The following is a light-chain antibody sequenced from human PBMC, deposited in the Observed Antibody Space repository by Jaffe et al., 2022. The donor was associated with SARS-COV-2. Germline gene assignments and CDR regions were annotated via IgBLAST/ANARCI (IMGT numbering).Light chain of an antibody. Sequence: QSALTQPPSASGSPGQSVTISCTGTSSDVGGYNYVSWYQQHPGKAPKVLIYEVSKRPSGVPDRFSGSKSGNTASLTVSGVQAEDEADYYCSSFTGSNNVVFGGGTTLTVL. CDR1: SSDVGGYNY. CDR3: SSFTGSNNVV. J-gene: IGLJ2*01. V-gene: IGLV2-8*01. CDR2: EVS.